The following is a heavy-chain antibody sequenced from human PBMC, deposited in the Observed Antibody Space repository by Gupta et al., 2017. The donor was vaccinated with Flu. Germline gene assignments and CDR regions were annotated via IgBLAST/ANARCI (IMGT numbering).Heavy chain of an antibody. CDR2: INQDGSTK. CDR1: RFRFSGSW. D-gene: IGHD3-10*01. J-gene: IGHJ4*02. CDR3: ARNRGWEQFDY. V-gene: IGHV3-7*01. Sequence: EVQLVVSGGGLVRPGGCSRPCCAALRFRFSGSWLNWVRQAPGKGLEWVANINQDGSTKNYVDSLKGRFTVSRDNAKNSLYLQMDSLRAEDTAVYFCARNRGWEQFDYWGQGTLVTVSS.